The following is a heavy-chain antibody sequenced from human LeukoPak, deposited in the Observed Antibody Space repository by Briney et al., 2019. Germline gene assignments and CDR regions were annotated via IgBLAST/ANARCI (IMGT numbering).Heavy chain of an antibody. Sequence: GGSLRLSCAASGFTFSSYSMNWVRQAPGKGPEWVSSISSSSSYIYYADSVKGRFTISRDSAKNSLYLQMNSLRAEDTAVYYCARSIDSSSWTLWGQGTLVTVSS. CDR2: ISSSSSYI. V-gene: IGHV3-21*01. D-gene: IGHD6-13*01. CDR1: GFTFSSYS. J-gene: IGHJ4*02. CDR3: ARSIDSSSWTL.